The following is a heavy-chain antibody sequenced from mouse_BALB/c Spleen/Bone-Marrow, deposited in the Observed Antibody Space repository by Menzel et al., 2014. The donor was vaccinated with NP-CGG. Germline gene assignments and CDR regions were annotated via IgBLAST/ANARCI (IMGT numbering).Heavy chain of an antibody. J-gene: IGHJ3*01. V-gene: IGHV4-1*02. CDR2: INPDRRTI. CDR1: GFDFSTFW. CDR3: ARLHYYGYGAY. Sequence: EVKLQESGGGLVQPGGSLKLSCAASGFDFSTFWMSWVRQAPGKGLEWIGEINPDRRTINYSPSLKDKFVTSRDNAKNTLYLLMSKVRSEDTALYYCARLHYYGYGAYWGQGTLVTVSA. D-gene: IGHD1-2*01.